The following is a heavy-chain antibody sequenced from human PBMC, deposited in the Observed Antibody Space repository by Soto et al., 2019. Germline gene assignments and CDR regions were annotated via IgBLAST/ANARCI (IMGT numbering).Heavy chain of an antibody. CDR1: GGSLLDSTYY. CDR3: ARQASGYYYGWFDP. Sequence: PSDTLSLTCTVSGGSLLDSTYYWAWIRQSPGKGLEWIGTIFYSGGTFYTPSLKSRVTMSVDTSNNQFSLKLSSVTAADTAVYYCARQASGYYYGWFDPWGQGTLVNVSS. CDR2: IFYSGGT. D-gene: IGHD3-22*01. J-gene: IGHJ5*02. V-gene: IGHV4-39*01.